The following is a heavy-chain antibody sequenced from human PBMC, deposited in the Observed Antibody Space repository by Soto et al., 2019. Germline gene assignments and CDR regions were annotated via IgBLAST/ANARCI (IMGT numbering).Heavy chain of an antibody. V-gene: IGHV1-18*01. D-gene: IGHD6-13*01. Sequence: AXVKVSCKASGYNFTSYGISWVRQAPGQGLEWMGWISAYNGNTNYAQKLQGRVTMTTDTSTSTAYMELRSLRSDDTAVYYCAKGYSSSWYFPFDPWGQGTLVTVSS. J-gene: IGHJ5*02. CDR2: ISAYNGNT. CDR3: AKGYSSSWYFPFDP. CDR1: GYNFTSYG.